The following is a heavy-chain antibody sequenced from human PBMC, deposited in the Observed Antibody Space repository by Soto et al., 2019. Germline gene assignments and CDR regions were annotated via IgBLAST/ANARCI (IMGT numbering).Heavy chain of an antibody. CDR3: ARLNGYCVRGSCHGHYAMAV. Sequence: PGGTLSLTCTVSSAPVSSTANTWVCIRPAQGKGLEGVARVYYGSRAYYNPTPNSRVTISVDTSKNQFSLQMTSVTAPDTAVYYCARLNGYCVRGSCHGHYAMAVWGQGPTVT. J-gene: IGHJ6*02. CDR1: SAPVSSTANT. CDR2: VYYGSRA. V-gene: IGHV4-39*01. D-gene: IGHD2-15*01.